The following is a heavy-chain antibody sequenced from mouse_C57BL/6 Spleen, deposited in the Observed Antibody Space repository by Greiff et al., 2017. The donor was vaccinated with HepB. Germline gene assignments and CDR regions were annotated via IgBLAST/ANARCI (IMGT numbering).Heavy chain of an antibody. CDR2: IHPNSGST. Sequence: VQLQQPGAELVKPGASVKLSCKASGYTFTSYWMHWVKQRPGQGLEWIGMIHPNSGSTNYNEKFKSKATLTVDKSSSTAYMQLSSLTSEDSAVYYCARYGSSPGYFDYWGQGTTLTVSS. CDR1: GYTFTSYW. V-gene: IGHV1-64*01. CDR3: ARYGSSPGYFDY. D-gene: IGHD1-1*01. J-gene: IGHJ2*01.